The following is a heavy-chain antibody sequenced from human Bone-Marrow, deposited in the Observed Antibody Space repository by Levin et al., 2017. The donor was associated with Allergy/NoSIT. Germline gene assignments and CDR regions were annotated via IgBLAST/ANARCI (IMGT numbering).Heavy chain of an antibody. CDR2: VWHDGRKK. D-gene: IGHD6-19*01. CDR1: GFTFTTYG. Sequence: PGGSLRLSCATSGFTFTTYGMHWVRQAPGKGLEWVAVVWHDGRKKFHADSVRGRLTISRDNSENTVSLQMNSLTVEDTAVYYCVRDSGLYGLDVWGQGTTVIVSS. J-gene: IGHJ6*02. V-gene: IGHV3-33*01. CDR3: VRDSGLYGLDV.